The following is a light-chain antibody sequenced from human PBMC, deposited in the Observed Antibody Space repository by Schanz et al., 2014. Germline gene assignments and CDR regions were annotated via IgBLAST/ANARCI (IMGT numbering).Light chain of an antibody. V-gene: IGLV2-11*01. CDR1: SSDVGGYNY. Sequence: QSALTQPRSVSGSPGQSVTISCTGTSSDVGGYNYVSWYQQHPGKAPKLLIYEGSKRPSGVRDRFSGSKSGNTASLTISGLQAEDEADYYCSSYAKSDDVVFGAGTKLTVL. CDR2: EGS. CDR3: SSYAKSDDVV. J-gene: IGLJ2*01.